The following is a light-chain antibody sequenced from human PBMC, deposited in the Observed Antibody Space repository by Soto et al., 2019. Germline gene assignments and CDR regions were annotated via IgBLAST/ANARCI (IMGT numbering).Light chain of an antibody. CDR3: QTWGTGIVV. Sequence: QSVLTQSPSASASLGASVKLTCTLSSGHSSYAIAWHQQQPETGPRYLMKLNSDGSHSKGDGIPDRFSGSSSGAERYLTISSHQSEDEADYYCQTWGTGIVVFGGGTQLTVL. CDR2: LNSDGSH. J-gene: IGLJ2*01. V-gene: IGLV4-69*01. CDR1: SGHSSYA.